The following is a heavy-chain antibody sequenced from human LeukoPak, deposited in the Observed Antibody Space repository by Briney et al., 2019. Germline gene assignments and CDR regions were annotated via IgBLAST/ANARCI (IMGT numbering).Heavy chain of an antibody. D-gene: IGHD3-10*01. CDR1: GFSLSTSGVG. Sequence: SGPTLVKPTQTLTLTCTFSGFSLSTSGVGVGWIRQPPGKALEWLALTYWDDDKRYSPSLKSRLTITKDTSKNQVVLTMTNMDPVDTATYYCAHKKSMVRGAPYGFDPWGQGTLVTVSS. CDR3: AHKKSMVRGAPYGFDP. J-gene: IGHJ5*02. V-gene: IGHV2-5*02. CDR2: TYWDDDK.